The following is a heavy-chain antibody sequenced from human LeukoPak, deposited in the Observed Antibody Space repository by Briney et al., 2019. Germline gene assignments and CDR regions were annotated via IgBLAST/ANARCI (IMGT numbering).Heavy chain of an antibody. Sequence: ASVKVSCKASGYTFTSYGISWVRQAPGQGLEGMGWISAYNGNTNYAQKLQGRVTMTTDTSTSTAYMELRSLRSDDTAVYYCARVGAGLYCSSTSCYMFDYWGQGTLVTVSS. CDR2: ISAYNGNT. V-gene: IGHV1-18*01. CDR1: GYTFTSYG. D-gene: IGHD2-2*02. J-gene: IGHJ4*02. CDR3: ARVGAGLYCSSTSCYMFDY.